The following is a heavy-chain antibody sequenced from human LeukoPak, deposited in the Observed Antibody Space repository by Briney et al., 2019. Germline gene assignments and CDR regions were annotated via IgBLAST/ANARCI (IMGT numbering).Heavy chain of an antibody. CDR2: INHSGST. J-gene: IGHJ6*03. D-gene: IGHD1-26*01. V-gene: IGHV4-34*01. CDR1: GGSFSGYY. Sequence: SETLSLTCAVYGGSFSGYYWIWIRQPPGKGLEWIGEINHSGSTNYNPSLKSRVTILVDTPKNQFALNLSSVTAADTAIYYCARLVVGATLGGYYYYYYYMDVWGKGTTVTVSS. CDR3: ARLVVGATLGGYYYYYYYMDV.